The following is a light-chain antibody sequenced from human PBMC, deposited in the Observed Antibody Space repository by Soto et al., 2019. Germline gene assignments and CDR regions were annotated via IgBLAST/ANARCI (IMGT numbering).Light chain of an antibody. Sequence: DIQMTQSPSSLSASVGDRVTITCRASQSISSYLNWYQQKPGKAPKLLIYAASSLQSGVPSSFSGRGSGKHFTFTISGLQPEDFAPCSCQRSYSTRLTFGGGTKVEIK. CDR1: QSISSY. V-gene: IGKV1-39*01. CDR2: AAS. CDR3: QRSYSTRLT. J-gene: IGKJ4*01.